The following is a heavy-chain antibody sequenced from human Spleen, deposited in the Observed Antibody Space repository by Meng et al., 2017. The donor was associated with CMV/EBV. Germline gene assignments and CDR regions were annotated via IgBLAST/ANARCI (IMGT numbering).Heavy chain of an antibody. J-gene: IGHJ2*01. CDR3: ARLWLRYWYFDL. CDR1: GWSFSSYY. V-gene: IGHV4-34*01. D-gene: IGHD5-12*01. Sequence: LACAVYGWSFSSYYWSWIHQPPEKGLEWTGEVNHSGPPNYTPSLKSRVTISVGTSKNQFSLKLSSVTAADTAVYYCARLWLRYWYFDLWGRGTLVTVSS. CDR2: VNHSGPP.